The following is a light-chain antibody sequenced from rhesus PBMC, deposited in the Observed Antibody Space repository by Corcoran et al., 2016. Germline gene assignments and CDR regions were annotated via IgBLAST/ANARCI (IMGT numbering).Light chain of an antibody. CDR1: QTISRY. J-gene: IGKJ2*01. Sequence: DIQMTQSPSSLSASVGDRVTITCRASQTISRYLALYQQKQGKVLKLLIHAAYTLQSGVPSRFSGSGSGTDFTLTISSRQPEDFATYYCQQHNSHPYSFGQGTKVEIK. CDR2: AAY. CDR3: QQHNSHPYS. V-gene: IGKV1-44*03.